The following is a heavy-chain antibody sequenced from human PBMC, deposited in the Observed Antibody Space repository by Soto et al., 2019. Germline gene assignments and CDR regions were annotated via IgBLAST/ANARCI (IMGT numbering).Heavy chain of an antibody. CDR1: GYTFTNNG. CDR3: TRAGDSGAWIAN. V-gene: IGHV1-8*02. CDR2: MNPGTGGT. D-gene: IGHD7-27*01. J-gene: IGHJ4*02. Sequence: QVQLVQSGAEVQKPGASVKVSCKASGYTFTNNGVNWVRQATGRGLEWMGWMNPGTGGTGYAENFQGRLAMTRDTSITTAYMELTSLTSEDTAVYYCTRAGDSGAWIANWGQGTLVTVSS.